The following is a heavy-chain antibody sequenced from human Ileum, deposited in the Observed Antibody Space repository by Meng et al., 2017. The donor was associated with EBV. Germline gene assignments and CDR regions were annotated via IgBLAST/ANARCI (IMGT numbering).Heavy chain of an antibody. CDR3: AKRTGDRGDYFDY. V-gene: IGHV4-4*02. D-gene: IGHD7-27*01. CDR2: ISQSGST. Sequence: VQLQESGLRLVKPSGTLTPPCAVSGGSITNNNWSWVRQPPGQGLEWIGEISQSGSTYYNPSLKSRVTISGDKSKNNFSLRLSSVTAADTAVYYCAKRTGDRGDYFDYWGQGALVTVSS. CDR1: GGSITNNNW. J-gene: IGHJ4*02.